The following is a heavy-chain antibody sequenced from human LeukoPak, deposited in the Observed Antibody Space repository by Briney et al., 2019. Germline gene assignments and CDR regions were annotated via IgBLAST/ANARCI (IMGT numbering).Heavy chain of an antibody. Sequence: GGPLRLSCAASGFTVSTIYMTWVRQAPGKGLEWVSIIYSGGNTYYADSVKGRFTISRDNSKNTLYLQMNSLRVEDTAVYYCARGYGDHVGPFYFQHWGQGTLVTVSS. D-gene: IGHD4-17*01. CDR2: IYSGGNT. J-gene: IGHJ1*01. V-gene: IGHV3-66*01. CDR1: GFTVSTIY. CDR3: ARGYGDHVGPFYFQH.